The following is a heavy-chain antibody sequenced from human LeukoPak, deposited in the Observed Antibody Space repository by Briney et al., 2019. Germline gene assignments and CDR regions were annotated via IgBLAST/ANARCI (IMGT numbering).Heavy chain of an antibody. D-gene: IGHD3-22*01. CDR2: ISSSGSTI. V-gene: IGHV3-48*03. Sequence: PGGSLRLSCAASGFTFSSYEMNWVRQAPGKGLEWVSYISSSGSTIYYADSVKGRFTISRDNAKNSLYLQLNSLRAEDTAVYYCARVGYYDSSGYYFPYYFDYWGQGTLVTVSS. CDR1: GFTFSSYE. J-gene: IGHJ4*02. CDR3: ARVGYYDSSGYYFPYYFDY.